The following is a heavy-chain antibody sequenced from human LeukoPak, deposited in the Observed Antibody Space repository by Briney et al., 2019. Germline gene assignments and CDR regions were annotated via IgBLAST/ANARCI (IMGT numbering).Heavy chain of an antibody. J-gene: IGHJ4*02. CDR1: GFTFSSYW. CDR3: ARDTAAGRGTNY. Sequence: GSLRLSCAASGFTFSSYWMSWFRQPAGKGLEWIGRIYTSGSTNYNPSLKSRVTISVDTSKNQFSLKLSSVTAADTAVYYCARDTAAGRGTNYWGQGTLVTVSS. D-gene: IGHD6-13*01. CDR2: IYTSGST. V-gene: IGHV4-4*07.